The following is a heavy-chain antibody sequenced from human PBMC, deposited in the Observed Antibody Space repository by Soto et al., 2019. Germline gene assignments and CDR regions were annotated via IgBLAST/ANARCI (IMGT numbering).Heavy chain of an antibody. D-gene: IGHD2-2*01. J-gene: IGHJ4*02. V-gene: IGHV1-69*13. CDR3: ASYLECCDGHVFLLDY. CDR2: IFPIFGTS. CDR1: GGTFNTHA. Sequence: ASVKVSCKASGGTFNTHAYNWVRQAPGQGLEWVGGIFPIFGTSNYAQKFQGRVTITADESTSTVYLELSSLRSADTAVYYCASYLECCDGHVFLLDYWGQGTLVTVSS.